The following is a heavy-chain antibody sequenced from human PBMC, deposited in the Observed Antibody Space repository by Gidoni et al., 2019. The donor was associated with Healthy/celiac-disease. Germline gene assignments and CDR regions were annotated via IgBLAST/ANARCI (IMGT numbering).Heavy chain of an antibody. CDR2: INTNTGNP. CDR3: ARDYFRSPSSSWDPNWFDP. J-gene: IGHJ5*02. CDR1: GYTFTSYA. D-gene: IGHD6-13*01. V-gene: IGHV7-4-1*02. Sequence: QVQLVQSGSELKKPGASVKVSCKASGYTFTSYAMNWVRQAPGQGLEWMGWINTNTGNPTYAQGFTGRFVFSLDTSVSTAYLQISSLKAEDTAVYYCARDYFRSPSSSWDPNWFDPWGQGTLVTVSS.